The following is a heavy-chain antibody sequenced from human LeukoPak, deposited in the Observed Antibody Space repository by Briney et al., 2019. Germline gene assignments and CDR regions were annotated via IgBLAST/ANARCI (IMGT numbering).Heavy chain of an antibody. V-gene: IGHV4-39*07. CDR1: GGSISSSSYY. D-gene: IGHD3-16*01. CDR2: IYYSGST. CDR3: AKVGAVIGYYYYYMDV. J-gene: IGHJ6*03. Sequence: SETLSLTCTVSGGSISSSSYYWGWIRQPPGKGLEWIGSIYYSGSTYYNPSLKSRVTISVDTSKNQFSLKLSSVTAADTAVYYCAKVGAVIGYYYYYMDVWGKGTTVTVSS.